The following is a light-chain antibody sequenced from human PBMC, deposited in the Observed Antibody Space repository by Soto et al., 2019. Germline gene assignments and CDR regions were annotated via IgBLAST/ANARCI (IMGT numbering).Light chain of an antibody. Sequence: EIVLTQSPGTLSLSPGERATLSCRASQSVASSSIAWYQQKLGQAPRLLIYGASKRATGIPDRFSGSGSGTDFTLTFSRLEPEDFAVYYCQQYGSSPQTFGQGTKVDIK. V-gene: IGKV3-20*01. CDR3: QQYGSSPQT. J-gene: IGKJ1*01. CDR2: GAS. CDR1: QSVASSS.